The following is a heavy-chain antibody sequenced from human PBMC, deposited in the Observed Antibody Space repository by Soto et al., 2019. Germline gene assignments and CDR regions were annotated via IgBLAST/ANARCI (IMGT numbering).Heavy chain of an antibody. CDR2: IYYSGST. CDR3: ARGGPYDFWSGAPVFNWFDP. J-gene: IGHJ5*02. Sequence: SETLSLTCTVSGDSISSDFYWSWIRQPPGKGLQWVEYIYYSGSTYYNPSLESRITLSVDMSKNQFSLNLSSVTAADTAVYYCARGGPYDFWSGAPVFNWFDPWGQGTLVTVFS. D-gene: IGHD3-3*01. V-gene: IGHV4-30-4*01. CDR1: GDSISSDFY.